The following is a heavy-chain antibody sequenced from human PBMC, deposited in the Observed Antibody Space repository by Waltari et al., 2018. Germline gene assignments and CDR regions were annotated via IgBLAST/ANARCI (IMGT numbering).Heavy chain of an antibody. CDR1: GGTFSSYA. J-gene: IGHJ5*02. V-gene: IGHV1-69*08. Sequence: QVQLVQSGAEVKKPGSSVKVSCKASGGTFSSYAISWVRQAPGQGLEWMGRIIPILGTANYAQKFQGRVTITADKSTSTAYMELSSLRSEDTAVYYCASEGLYSGSYLSWFDPWGQGTLVTVSS. CDR2: IIPILGTA. CDR3: ASEGLYSGSYLSWFDP. D-gene: IGHD1-26*01.